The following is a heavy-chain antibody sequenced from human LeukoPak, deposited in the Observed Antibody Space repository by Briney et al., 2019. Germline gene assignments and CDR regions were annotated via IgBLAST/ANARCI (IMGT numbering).Heavy chain of an antibody. CDR3: ARVRPYYDSSGYRMYYFDY. J-gene: IGHJ4*02. CDR1: GFSFSDYR. D-gene: IGHD3-22*01. V-gene: IGHV3-48*04. CDR2: ISGSGNTI. Sequence: PGGSLRLSCVGSGFSFSDYRMNWVRQAPGRGLEWLSFISGSGNTIRYADFVRGRLTISRDNAKNTLYLQMNSLRAEDTAVYYCARVRPYYDSSGYRMYYFDYWGQGTLVTVSS.